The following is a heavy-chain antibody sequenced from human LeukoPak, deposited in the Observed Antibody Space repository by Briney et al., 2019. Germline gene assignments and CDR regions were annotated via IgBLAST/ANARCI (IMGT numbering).Heavy chain of an antibody. CDR1: GFTFSSYW. D-gene: IGHD1-26*01. CDR2: INSDGSST. CDR3: AKQGGVRAAPRSTSYFDC. Sequence: GGSLRLSCAASGFTFSSYWMHWVRQAPGKGLVWVSRINSDGSSTSYADSVKGRFTISRDNSKNTLYLQMNSLRAEDTAVYYCAKQGGVRAAPRSTSYFDCWGQGTLVTVSS. V-gene: IGHV3-74*01. J-gene: IGHJ4*02.